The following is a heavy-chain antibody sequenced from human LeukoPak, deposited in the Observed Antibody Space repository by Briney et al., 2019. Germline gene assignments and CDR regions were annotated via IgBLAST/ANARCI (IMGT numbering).Heavy chain of an antibody. D-gene: IGHD3-22*01. V-gene: IGHV2-26*01. CDR1: GFSLSNARMG. CDR3: ARIVLYYYDSTTYPYYYYGMDV. CDR2: IFSNDEK. Sequence: SGPVLVKPTETLTLTCTVSGFSLSNARMGVSWIRRPPGKALEWLAHIFSNDEKFYSTSLKSRLTISRDTSKSQVVLILTDMDPADTATYYCARIVLYYYDSTTYPYYYYGMDVWGQGTTVTVSS. J-gene: IGHJ6*02.